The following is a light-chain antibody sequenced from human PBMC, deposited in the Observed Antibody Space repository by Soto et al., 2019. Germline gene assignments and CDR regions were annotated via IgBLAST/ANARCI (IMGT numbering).Light chain of an antibody. Sequence: EIVLTQSPATLSLSPGERATLSCRASESVNDDLAWYQQKPGQAPRLLIYGASNRATGIPVRFSGSGSGTDFTLTIRSLEPEDFAVYYCQHRGRWPRTFGQGTKLEI. CDR1: ESVNDD. CDR2: GAS. CDR3: QHRGRWPRT. J-gene: IGKJ2*01. V-gene: IGKV3-11*01.